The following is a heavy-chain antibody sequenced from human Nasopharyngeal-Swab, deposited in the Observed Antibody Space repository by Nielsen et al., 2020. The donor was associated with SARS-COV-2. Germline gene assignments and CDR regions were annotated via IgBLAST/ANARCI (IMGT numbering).Heavy chain of an antibody. CDR3: ARQCVPVVGPCNWLNP. V-gene: IGHV4-34*01. CDR1: GGSFSGYY. J-gene: IGHJ5*02. CDR2: INHSGST. Sequence: SETLSLTCAVYGGSFSGYYWSWIRQPPGKGLEWIGEINHSGSTNYNPSLKGRVTISVDTSKNQFSLELTSVTAADTAVYYCARQCVPVVGPCNWLNPWGQGALVTVSS. D-gene: IGHD6-19*01.